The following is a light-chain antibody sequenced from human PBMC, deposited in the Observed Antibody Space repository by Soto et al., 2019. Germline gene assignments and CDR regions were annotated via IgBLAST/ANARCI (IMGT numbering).Light chain of an antibody. V-gene: IGLV2-14*03. Sequence: ALTQPASVSGSPGQSITISCTGTSSDVGGYNYVSWYQQHPGKAPKLLIYEVTNRPSGVSNRFSGSKSGNTASLTISGLQAEDEADYYCSSYTTNSTPVFGTGTKVTVL. CDR3: SSYTTNSTPV. J-gene: IGLJ1*01. CDR1: SSDVGGYNY. CDR2: EVT.